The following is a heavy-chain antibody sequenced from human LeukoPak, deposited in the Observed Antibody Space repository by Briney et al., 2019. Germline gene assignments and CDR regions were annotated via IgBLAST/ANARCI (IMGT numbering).Heavy chain of an antibody. J-gene: IGHJ4*02. Sequence: SETLSLTCTVSGGSISSYYWSWIRQPPGKGLEWIGYIYYSGSTNYNPSLKSRVTISVDTSKNQFSLKLSSVTAADTAVYYCARGPEYSSSWYPHYWGQGTLVTVSS. CDR1: GGSISSYY. CDR2: IYYSGST. V-gene: IGHV4-59*01. D-gene: IGHD6-13*01. CDR3: ARGPEYSSSWYPHY.